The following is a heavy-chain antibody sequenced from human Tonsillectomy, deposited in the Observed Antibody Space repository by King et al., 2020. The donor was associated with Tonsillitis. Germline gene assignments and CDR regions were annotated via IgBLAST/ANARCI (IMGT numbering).Heavy chain of an antibody. CDR1: GFTFSSYA. D-gene: IGHD2-8*02. CDR3: AKWGHSGHWWAPYYFYGMDV. Sequence: VQLVESGGHLVQPGGSVTLSCVASGFTFSSYAMTWVRQAPGKGLDWVSVITGSGGSTFYADSVKGRFTISRDNSKNTLFLQMNSLRAEDTDLYYCAKWGHSGHWWAPYYFYGMDVWGQGTTVTVSS. J-gene: IGHJ6*02. CDR2: ITGSGGST. V-gene: IGHV3-23*04.